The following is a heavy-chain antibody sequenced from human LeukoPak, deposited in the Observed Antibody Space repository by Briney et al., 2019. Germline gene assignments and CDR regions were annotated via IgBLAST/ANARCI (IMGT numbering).Heavy chain of an antibody. V-gene: IGHV3-74*01. Sequence: GGSLRLSCAASGNYWMHWVRQAPGKGLLWVSHINSDGSWTTYADSVKGRFTISRDNAKNSLYLQMNSLRAEDTVVYYCARDSSGGYCSSTSCYVYWGQGTLVTVSS. CDR1: GNYW. CDR2: INSDGSWT. J-gene: IGHJ4*02. CDR3: ARDSSGGYCSSTSCYVY. D-gene: IGHD2-2*01.